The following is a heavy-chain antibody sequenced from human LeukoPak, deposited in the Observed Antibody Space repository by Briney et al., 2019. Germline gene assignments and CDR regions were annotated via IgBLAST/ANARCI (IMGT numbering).Heavy chain of an antibody. J-gene: IGHJ4*02. CDR1: GFTLSGSA. V-gene: IGHV3-23*01. CDR3: AKESLRSPNSFDY. CDR2: IGSDDTP. Sequence: GGSLRLSCAASGFTLSGSAISWVRQAPGKGLKWVSAIGSDDTPYYADSVKGRFTISRDNSKNTAYLQMNSLRAEDTAVYYCAKESLRSPNSFDYWGLGTLVTVSS. D-gene: IGHD2-21*02.